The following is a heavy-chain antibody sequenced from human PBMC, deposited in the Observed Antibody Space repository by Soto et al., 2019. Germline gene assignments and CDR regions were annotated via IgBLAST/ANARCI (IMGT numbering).Heavy chain of an antibody. CDR2: IYYSGSA. J-gene: IGHJ4*02. CDR3: ARAGAATLSDF. V-gene: IGHV4-59*01. D-gene: IGHD2-15*01. Sequence: SETLSLPCTFSGCSISNYYCSLVRQPPGKGLEWIGYIYYSGSANYNPSLKSRVTISVDTSKNQFSLKLSSVTAADTAVYYCARAGAATLSDFWGQGTLVTVSS. CDR1: GCSISNYY.